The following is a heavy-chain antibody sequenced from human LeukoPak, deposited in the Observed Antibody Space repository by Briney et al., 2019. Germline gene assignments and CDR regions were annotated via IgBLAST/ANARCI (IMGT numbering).Heavy chain of an antibody. CDR1: GFTFSSYS. V-gene: IGHV3-21*01. CDR3: AGVGQDQYYFDY. CDR2: ISSSSSYI. D-gene: IGHD2-2*01. J-gene: IGHJ4*02. Sequence: GGSLRLSCAASGFTFSSYSMNWVRQAPGKGLEWVSSISSSSSYIYYADSVKGRFTISRDNAKNSLYLQMNSLRAEDTAVYYCAGVGQDQYYFDYWGQGTLVTVSS.